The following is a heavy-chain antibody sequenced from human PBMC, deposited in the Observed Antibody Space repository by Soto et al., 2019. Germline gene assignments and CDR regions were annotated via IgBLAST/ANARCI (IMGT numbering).Heavy chain of an antibody. J-gene: IGHJ3*02. V-gene: IGHV1-69*01. D-gene: IGHD3-22*01. CDR3: ARLDSSGYYLGAFDI. CDR2: IIPIFGTA. CDR1: GGTFSSYA. Sequence: SVKVSCKASGGTFSSYAISWVRQAPGQGLEWMGGIIPIFGTANYAQKFQGRVTITADESTSTAYMELSSLRSEDTAVYYCARLDSSGYYLGAFDIWGQGTMVTVSS.